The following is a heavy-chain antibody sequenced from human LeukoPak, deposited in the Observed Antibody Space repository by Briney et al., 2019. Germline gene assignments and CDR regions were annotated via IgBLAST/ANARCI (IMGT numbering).Heavy chain of an antibody. CDR3: ARGYDFWGGDQKTRYFDI. Sequence: KPSETLSLTCTVSGGSISNYYWSWIRQPAGKGLQWIGRMYSSGSTNYNPSLKSRVTMSVDTSKNQFSLKLTSVTAADTAVYYCARGYDFWGGDQKTRYFDIWGRGTLVTVSS. D-gene: IGHD3-3*01. CDR1: GGSISNYY. CDR2: MYSSGST. J-gene: IGHJ2*01. V-gene: IGHV4-4*07.